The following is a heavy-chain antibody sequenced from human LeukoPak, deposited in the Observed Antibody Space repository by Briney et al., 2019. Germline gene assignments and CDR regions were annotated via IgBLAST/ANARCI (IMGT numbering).Heavy chain of an antibody. CDR2: IYSGGST. D-gene: IGHD3-22*01. V-gene: IGHV3-53*01. CDR1: GFTVSSNY. CDR3: ARDKFDSSGYYLAFDI. J-gene: IGHJ3*02. Sequence: GGSLRLSCAASGFTVSSNYMNWVRQAPGKGLEWVSDIYSGGSTYYADSVKGRFTIYRDNSKNTLYLQMNSLRAEDTAVYYCARDKFDSSGYYLAFDIWGQGTMVTVSS.